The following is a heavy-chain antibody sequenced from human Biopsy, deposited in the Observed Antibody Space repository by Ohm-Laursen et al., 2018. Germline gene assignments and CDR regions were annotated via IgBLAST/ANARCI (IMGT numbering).Heavy chain of an antibody. V-gene: IGHV4-59*01. D-gene: IGHD2-15*01. J-gene: IGHJ6*02. Sequence: PSDTLSLTCSVSGDSIRSYYWSWIRQTPEKGLEWIGHVYFTGSTNSNPSLKSRVTISVDTSRGRFSLTLSSVTAADTAIYYCARDRRGDSYMDVWGQGTTVTVSS. CDR1: GDSIRSYY. CDR2: VYFTGST. CDR3: ARDRRGDSYMDV.